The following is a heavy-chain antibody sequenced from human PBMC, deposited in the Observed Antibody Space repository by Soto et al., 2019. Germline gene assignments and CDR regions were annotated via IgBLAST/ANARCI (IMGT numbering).Heavy chain of an antibody. CDR2: INHSGST. Sequence: PSETLSLTCAVYGGSFSGYYWSWIRQPPGKGLEWIGEINHSGSTNYNPSLKSRVTISVDTSKNQFSLKLSSVTAADTAVYYCGMRGGYSYGYRGTHYFDYWGQGTLVTVSS. J-gene: IGHJ4*02. V-gene: IGHV4-34*01. D-gene: IGHD5-18*01. CDR1: GGSFSGYY. CDR3: GMRGGYSYGYRGTHYFDY.